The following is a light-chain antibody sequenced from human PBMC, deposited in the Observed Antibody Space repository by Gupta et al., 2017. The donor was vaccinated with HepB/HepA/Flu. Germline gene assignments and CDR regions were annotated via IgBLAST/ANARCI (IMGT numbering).Light chain of an antibody. CDR2: GNI. J-gene: IGLJ3*02. CDR3: QSFDTSLRAWG. Sequence: QSVLTQPPSVSGAPGQKVTISCTGSSSNLGANYDVQWYQQVPGKAPKLLIHGNIYRPSGVPDRFSGSKSGTLAYLALSGLQTEDEAEDDGQSFDTSLRAWGCGGGTKL. V-gene: IGLV1-40*01. CDR1: SSNLGANYD.